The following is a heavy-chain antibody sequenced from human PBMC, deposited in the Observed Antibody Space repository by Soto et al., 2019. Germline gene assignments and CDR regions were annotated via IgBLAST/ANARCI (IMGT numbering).Heavy chain of an antibody. J-gene: IGHJ6*02. Sequence: SVKVSCKASGGTFSSYAISWVRQAPGQGLEWMGGIIPIFGTANYAQKFQGRVTITADESTSTAYMELSSLRSEDTAVYYCAGVVITPYYYYYGMDVGGQGTTVTVSS. V-gene: IGHV1-69*13. CDR2: IIPIFGTA. CDR1: GGTFSSYA. CDR3: AGVVITPYYYYYGMDV. D-gene: IGHD3-22*01.